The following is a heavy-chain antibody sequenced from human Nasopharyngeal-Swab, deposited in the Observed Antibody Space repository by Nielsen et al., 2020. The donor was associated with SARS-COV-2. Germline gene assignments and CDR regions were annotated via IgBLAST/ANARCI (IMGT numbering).Heavy chain of an antibody. J-gene: IGHJ4*02. CDR2: ISSSGSTI. Sequence: WIRQRPGKGLEWVSYISSSGSTIYYADSVKGRFTISRDNAKNSLYLQMNSLRAEDTALYYCAKVKSNYDILTGYYDYWGQGTLVTVSS. V-gene: IGHV3-11*01. CDR3: AKVKSNYDILTGYYDY. D-gene: IGHD3-9*01.